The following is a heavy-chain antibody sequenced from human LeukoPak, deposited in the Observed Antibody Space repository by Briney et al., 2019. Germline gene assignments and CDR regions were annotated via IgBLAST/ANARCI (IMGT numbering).Heavy chain of an antibody. CDR2: VSYSGSS. V-gene: IGHV4-59*08. CDR3: ARSVSWGLLVRDDAFDI. Sequence: PSETLSLTCTVFGGSISNYYWSWIRQPPGKRLEWIGYVSYSGSSSSNPSLESRVTISVDMSKNQFSLRLSSVTASDTAVYYCARSVSWGLLVRDDAFDIWGQGTMVTVSS. J-gene: IGHJ3*02. CDR1: GGSISNYY. D-gene: IGHD2-21*01.